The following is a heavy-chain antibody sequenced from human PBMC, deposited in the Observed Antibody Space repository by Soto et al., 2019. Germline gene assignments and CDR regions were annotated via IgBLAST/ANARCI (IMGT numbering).Heavy chain of an antibody. CDR3: AKESSYYVISGYHAFAI. J-gene: IGHJ3*02. V-gene: IGHV3-30*18. Sequence: GGSLRLSCAASGFTFSSYGMHWVRQAPGKGLEWVAVISYDGSNKYYADTVKGRFTISRDNSKNTLYLPMNSLRAYDTAVYYCAKESSYYVISGYHAFAIWGQGTMVTDS. D-gene: IGHD3-22*01. CDR1: GFTFSSYG. CDR2: ISYDGSNK.